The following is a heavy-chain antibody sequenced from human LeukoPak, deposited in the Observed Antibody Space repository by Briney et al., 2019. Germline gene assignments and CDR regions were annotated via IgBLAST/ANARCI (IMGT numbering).Heavy chain of an antibody. J-gene: IGHJ4*02. CDR1: GYSISSGYY. V-gene: IGHV4-38-2*02. CDR3: ARSETIWYYFDY. CDR2: IYHSGST. Sequence: SETLSLTCTVSGYSISSGYYWGWIRQPPGKGLEWIGSIYHSGSTYYNPSLKSRVTISVDTSKNQFSLRLSSVTAADTAVYFCARSETIWYYFDYWGQGRLVTVSS. D-gene: IGHD4/OR15-4a*01.